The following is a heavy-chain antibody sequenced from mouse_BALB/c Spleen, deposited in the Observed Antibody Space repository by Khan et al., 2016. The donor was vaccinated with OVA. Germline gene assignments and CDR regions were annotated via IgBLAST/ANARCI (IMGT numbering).Heavy chain of an antibody. CDR3: ARTARIKY. Sequence: EVQLVESGPGLVKPSQSLSLTCTVTCYSITSGYGWNWIRQFPGNKLEWMGYISYSGSPNYNPPLKSPISITRDTSKNQFFLQLNSVTTEDTATYYCARTARIKYWGQGTTLTVAS. V-gene: IGHV3-2*02. CDR2: ISYSGSP. CDR1: CYSITSGYG. D-gene: IGHD1-2*01. J-gene: IGHJ2*01.